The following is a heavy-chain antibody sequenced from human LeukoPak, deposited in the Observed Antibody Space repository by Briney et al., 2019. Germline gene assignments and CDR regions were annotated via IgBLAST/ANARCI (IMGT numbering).Heavy chain of an antibody. CDR3: ARKVPNDSSGYYYRGQFDP. V-gene: IGHV1-69*06. J-gene: IGHJ5*02. Sequence: SVKVSCKASGGTFSSYAISWVRQAPGQGLEWMGGIIPIFGTANYAQKFQGRVTITADNSTSTAYMELSSLRSEDTAVYYCARKVPNDSSGYYYRGQFDPWGQGTLVTVSS. CDR1: GGTFSSYA. CDR2: IIPIFGTA. D-gene: IGHD3-22*01.